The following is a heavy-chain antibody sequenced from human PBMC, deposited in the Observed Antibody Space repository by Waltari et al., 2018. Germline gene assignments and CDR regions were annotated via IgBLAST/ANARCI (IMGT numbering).Heavy chain of an antibody. Sequence: QVQLQESGPRLVKPSETLSLICSVSGHSITSDYYWAWFRQSPEKGLEWIGTIHHRGSAYYGPSLKSRVTLSVDTSKNQFYLRVTSLTAADTAMYFCARAEGVAAGGKAYNYFDSWGQGTLVTVSS. CDR3: ARAEGVAAGGKAYNYFDS. J-gene: IGHJ5*01. CDR1: GHSITSDYY. V-gene: IGHV4-38-2*02. D-gene: IGHD6-13*01. CDR2: IHHRGSA.